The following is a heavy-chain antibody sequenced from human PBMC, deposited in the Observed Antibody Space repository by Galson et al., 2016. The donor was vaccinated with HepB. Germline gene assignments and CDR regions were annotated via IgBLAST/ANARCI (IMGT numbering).Heavy chain of an antibody. J-gene: IGHJ4*02. CDR3: ARDRKGLLWFGEPEDY. Sequence: SLRLSCAASGFTFSDYYMNWIRQAPGKGLEWVSSISSSGSTIYYADSVKGRFIISRDNAKNSLYLQMNSLRAEDTAVYYCARDRKGLLWFGEPEDYWGQGTLVSVSS. V-gene: IGHV3-11*01. CDR1: GFTFSDYY. D-gene: IGHD3-10*01. CDR2: ISSSGSTI.